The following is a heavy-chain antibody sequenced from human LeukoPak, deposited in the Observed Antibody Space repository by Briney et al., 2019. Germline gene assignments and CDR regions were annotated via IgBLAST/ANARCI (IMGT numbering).Heavy chain of an antibody. V-gene: IGHV4-59*08. J-gene: IGHJ3*02. CDR3: ASLYYFDSSGYYYGKADI. CDR1: GGSISSYY. Sequence: PSETLSLTCTVSGGSISSYYWSWIRQPPGKGLEWIGYIYYSGSTNYNPSLKSRVTISVDTSKNQFSLKLSSVTAADTAVYYCASLYYFDSSGYYYGKADIWGQGTMVTVSS. CDR2: IYYSGST. D-gene: IGHD3-22*01.